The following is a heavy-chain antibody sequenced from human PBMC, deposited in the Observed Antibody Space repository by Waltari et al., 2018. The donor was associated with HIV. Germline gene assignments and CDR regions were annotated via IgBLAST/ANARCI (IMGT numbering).Heavy chain of an antibody. CDR1: GFPVSSNY. CDR3: ARDPEMATKWGY. CDR2: IYSGGST. J-gene: IGHJ4*02. D-gene: IGHD5-12*01. V-gene: IGHV3-53*01. Sequence: EVQLVESGGGLIQPGGSLRLSCAASGFPVSSNYMSWVRQAPGKGMEWVSVIYSGGSTYYADAVKGRFTISRDNSKNTLYLQMNSLRAEDTAVYYCARDPEMATKWGYWGQGTLVTVSS.